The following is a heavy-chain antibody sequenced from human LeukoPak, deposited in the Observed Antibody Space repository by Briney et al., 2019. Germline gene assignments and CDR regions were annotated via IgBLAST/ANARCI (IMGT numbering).Heavy chain of an antibody. CDR1: GFTFSSYG. D-gene: IGHD6-19*01. J-gene: IGHJ4*02. V-gene: IGHV3-30*03. CDR3: ARHQGAGDSSGWLDY. CDR2: ISYDGSNK. Sequence: GGSLRLSCAASGFTFSSYGMHWVRQAPGKGLEWVAVISYDGSNKYYADSVKGRFTISRDNSKNTLYLQMNSLRAEDTAVYYCARHQGAGDSSGWLDYWGQGTLVTVSS.